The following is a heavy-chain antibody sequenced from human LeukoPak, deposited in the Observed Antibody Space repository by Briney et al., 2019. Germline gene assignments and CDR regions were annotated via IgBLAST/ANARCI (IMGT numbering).Heavy chain of an antibody. CDR2: INPNSGGT. Sequence: ASVKVSCKASGYTFTGYYMHWVRQAPGQGLEWMGWINPNSGGTNYAQKFQGRVTMTRDTSISTAYMELSRLRSDDTAVYYCARKGSAYYDFWSGFSPFDYRGQGTLVTVSS. V-gene: IGHV1-2*02. J-gene: IGHJ4*02. CDR1: GYTFTGYY. D-gene: IGHD3-3*01. CDR3: ARKGSAYYDFWSGFSPFDY.